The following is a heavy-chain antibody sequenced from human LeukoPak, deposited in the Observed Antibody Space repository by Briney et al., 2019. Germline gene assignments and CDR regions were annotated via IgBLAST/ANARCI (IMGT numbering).Heavy chain of an antibody. CDR1: GFPFRGFG. V-gene: IGHV3-7*05. CDR3: VRGGLSH. CDR2: IKEDGSEK. D-gene: IGHD3-10*01. J-gene: IGHJ4*02. Sequence: GGSLRLSCAASGFPFRGFGMNCVRQAPGKGLEWVANIKEDGSEKNYVDSVKGRFTISRDNAKNSLYLQMNSLRAEDTAVYYCVRGGLSHWGQGALVTVSS.